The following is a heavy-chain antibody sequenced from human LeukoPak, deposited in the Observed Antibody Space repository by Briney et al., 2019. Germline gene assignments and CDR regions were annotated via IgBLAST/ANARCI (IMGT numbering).Heavy chain of an antibody. CDR1: GFTFSSYA. J-gene: IGHJ4*02. Sequence: QPGGSLRLSCAASGFTFSSYAMGWVRQAPGKGLEWVSAISGSGGSTYYADSVKGRFTISRDNSKNTLYLQMNSLRAEDTAVYYCAKSDLVVVPAAHDYWGQGTLVTVSS. CDR2: ISGSGGST. CDR3: AKSDLVVVPAAHDY. V-gene: IGHV3-23*01. D-gene: IGHD2-2*01.